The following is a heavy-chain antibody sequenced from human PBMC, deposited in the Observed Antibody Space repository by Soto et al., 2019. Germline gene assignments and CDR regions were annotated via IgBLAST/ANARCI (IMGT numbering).Heavy chain of an antibody. V-gene: IGHV1-18*04. CDR2: TTASNTHT. J-gene: IGHJ4*02. D-gene: IGHD3-22*01. Sequence: QVQLLQSGTEVKEPGASVKVSCKASGYTFTSFDISWVRQAPGQGLEWVGWTTASNTHTNYAQKLQGSVTMTTDTSTTTAYMDLRSLRSDDTAIYYRAMGGYSSGYHYWGQGTLVTFSS. CDR3: AMGGYSSGYHY. CDR1: GYTFTSFD.